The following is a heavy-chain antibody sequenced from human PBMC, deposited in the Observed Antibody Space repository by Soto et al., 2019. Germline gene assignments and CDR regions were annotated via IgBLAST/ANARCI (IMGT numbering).Heavy chain of an antibody. D-gene: IGHD4-17*01. Sequence: QVLLVESGGGLVKPGGSLRLSCATSGFIFSDYYMHWIRQAPGKGLEWISYISGNGRIIQYADSAKGRFTISRDNVQNSLYLQMNSLRAEDTALYFCARDFDADSRTDFDYWGQGTLVTVSS. CDR3: ARDFDADSRTDFDY. J-gene: IGHJ4*02. CDR1: GFIFSDYY. CDR2: ISGNGRII. V-gene: IGHV3-11*01.